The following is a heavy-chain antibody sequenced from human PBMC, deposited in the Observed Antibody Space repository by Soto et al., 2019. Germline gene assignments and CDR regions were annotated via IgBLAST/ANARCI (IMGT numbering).Heavy chain of an antibody. CDR3: VKDRYIDY. CDR2: ISSDGAST. CDR1: GFTLITYA. Sequence: GSLRLSCSVSGFTLITYAMHWVRQAPGRGLQYAASISSDGASTYYADSVKGRFTISRDNSKNTLYLQMSSLRGDDTAVYYCVKDRYIDYWGQGTLVTVSS. V-gene: IGHV3-64D*06. J-gene: IGHJ4*02.